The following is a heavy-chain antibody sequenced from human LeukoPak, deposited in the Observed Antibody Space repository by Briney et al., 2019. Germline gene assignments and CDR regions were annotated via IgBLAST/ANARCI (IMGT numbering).Heavy chain of an antibody. CDR1: GFTFSSYS. V-gene: IGHV3-21*01. J-gene: IGHJ6*03. Sequence: GGSLRLSCAASGFTFSSYSMNWVRQAPGKGLEWVSSISSSSSYIYYADSVKGRFTISRDNAKNSLYLQMNSLRAEDTAVYYCARDRYYDSSGYTKCYYYYMDVWGKGTTVTVSS. CDR3: ARDRYYDSSGYTKCYYYYMDV. D-gene: IGHD3-22*01. CDR2: ISSSSSYI.